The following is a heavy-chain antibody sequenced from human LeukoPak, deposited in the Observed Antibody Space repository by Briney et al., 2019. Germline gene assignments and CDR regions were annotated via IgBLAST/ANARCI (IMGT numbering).Heavy chain of an antibody. V-gene: IGHV3-21*01. J-gene: IGHJ3*02. CDR2: ISSSSSYI. CDR1: GFTFSSNS. D-gene: IGHD3-9*01. CDR3: AATTPLTSYYPADAFDI. Sequence: GGSLRLSCAASGFTFSSNSMNWVRQAPGKGLEWVSSISSSSSYISYADSVKGRFTISRDNAKNSLYLQMNSLRAEDTAVYYCAATTPLTSYYPADAFDIWGQGTMVTVSS.